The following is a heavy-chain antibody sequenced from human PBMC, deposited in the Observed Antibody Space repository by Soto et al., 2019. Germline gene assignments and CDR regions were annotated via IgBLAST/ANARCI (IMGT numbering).Heavy chain of an antibody. D-gene: IGHD5-12*01. Sequence: SETLSPTCAVSGGSISSGGYSWSWIRQPPGKGLEWIGYIYHSGSTYYNPSLKSRVTISVDRSKNQFSLKLSSVTAADTAVYYCAREYSGYANWFDPWGQGTLATVSS. CDR1: GGSISSGGYS. J-gene: IGHJ5*02. V-gene: IGHV4-30-2*01. CDR2: IYHSGST. CDR3: AREYSGYANWFDP.